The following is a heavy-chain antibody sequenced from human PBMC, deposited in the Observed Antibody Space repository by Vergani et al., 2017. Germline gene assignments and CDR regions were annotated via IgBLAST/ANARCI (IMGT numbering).Heavy chain of an antibody. CDR1: GGSFSGYY. CDR3: ARGQVDIDGFDP. V-gene: IGHV4-34*01. D-gene: IGHD3-9*01. J-gene: IGHJ5*02. CDR2: INHSGST. Sequence: QVQLQQWGAGLLKPSETLSLTCAVYGGSFSGYYWSWIRQPPGKGLEWIGEINHSGSTNYNPSLKSRVTISVDTSKNQFSLNLSSVTAADTAVYYCARGQVDIDGFDPWGQGTLVTVSS.